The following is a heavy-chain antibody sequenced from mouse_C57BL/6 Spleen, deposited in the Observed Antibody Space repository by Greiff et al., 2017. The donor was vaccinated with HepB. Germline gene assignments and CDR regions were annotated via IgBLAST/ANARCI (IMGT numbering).Heavy chain of an antibody. D-gene: IGHD1-3*01. CDR1: GYTFTSYW. CDR2: INPGSGYT. V-gene: IGHV1-7*01. J-gene: IGHJ4*01. Sequence: QVQLQQSGAELAKPGASVKLSCKASGYTFTSYWMNWVKQRPGQGLEWIGDINPGSGYTKYNQKLKDKATLTADKSSSTAYMQLSSLTYEDSAVYYCARDSGKGAMDYWGQGTSVTVSS. CDR3: ARDSGKGAMDY.